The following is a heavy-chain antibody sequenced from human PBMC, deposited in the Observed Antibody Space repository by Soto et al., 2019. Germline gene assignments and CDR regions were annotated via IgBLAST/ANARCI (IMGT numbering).Heavy chain of an antibody. Sequence: VNVSCKASGYTFTSYDINWVRQATGQGLEWMGWMNPNSGNTGYAQKFQGRVTMTRNTSISTAYMELSSLRSEDTAVYYCARVGDYDFWSGPYYGMDVWGQGTTVTVSS. V-gene: IGHV1-8*01. D-gene: IGHD3-3*01. CDR1: GYTFTSYD. J-gene: IGHJ6*02. CDR2: MNPNSGNT. CDR3: ARVGDYDFWSGPYYGMDV.